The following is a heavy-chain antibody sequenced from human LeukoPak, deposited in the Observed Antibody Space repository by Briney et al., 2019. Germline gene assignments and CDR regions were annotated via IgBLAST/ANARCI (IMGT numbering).Heavy chain of an antibody. CDR3: AKEVNFDWLGPGDF. D-gene: IGHD3-9*01. J-gene: IGHJ4*02. CDR1: GFIFSSYG. V-gene: IGHV3-30*18. Sequence: PGGSLRLSCAASGFIFSSYGMHSVRQAPGKGLEWVAVISYDGSNKYYADSVKGRFTISRDNSKNTLYLQMNSLRAEDTAVYYCAKEVNFDWLGPGDFWGQGTLVTVSS. CDR2: ISYDGSNK.